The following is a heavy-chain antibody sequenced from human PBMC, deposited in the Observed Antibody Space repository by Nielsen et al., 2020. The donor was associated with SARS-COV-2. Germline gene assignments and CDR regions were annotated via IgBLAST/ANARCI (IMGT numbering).Heavy chain of an antibody. J-gene: IGHJ6*02. D-gene: IGHD5-12*01. V-gene: IGHV3-9*01. CDR3: ATLGSGYETDYYYYGMDV. CDR2: ISWNSGSI. CDR1: GFTFDDYA. Sequence: TCAASGFTFDDYAMHWVRQAPGKGLEWVSGISWNSGSIGYADSVKGRFTISRDNAKNSLYLQMNSLRAEDTALYYCATLGSGYETDYYYYGMDVWGQGTTVTVSS.